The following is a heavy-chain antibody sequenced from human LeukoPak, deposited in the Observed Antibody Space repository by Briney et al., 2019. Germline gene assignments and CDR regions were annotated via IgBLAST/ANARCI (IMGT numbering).Heavy chain of an antibody. J-gene: IGHJ4*02. CDR1: GGSIRGSDYH. V-gene: IGHV4-39*01. CDR3: ARHRLLYKNGYDYYFDY. Sequence: PSGTLSLTCTVSGGSIRGSDYHWGWIRQPPGKGLDWIGTIYYSGSTFYNPSLKSRVTVSVDTSKNQFSLKLTSVTAADTAVYYCARHRLLYKNGYDYYFDYWGQGTLVTVSS. D-gene: IGHD5-12*01. CDR2: IYYSGST.